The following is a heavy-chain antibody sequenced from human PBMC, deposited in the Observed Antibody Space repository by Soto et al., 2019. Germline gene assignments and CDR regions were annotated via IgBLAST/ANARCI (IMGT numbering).Heavy chain of an antibody. D-gene: IGHD4-17*01. V-gene: IGHV4-34*01. CDR1: GGSFSGYY. CDR3: ARFVTTVVTPWFDP. J-gene: IGHJ5*02. Sequence: QVQIQQWGAGLLKPSETLSLTCAVYGGSFSGYYWSWIRQPPGKGLEWSGESNHSGSTNYNPSLKSRVTISVDTSKTQFSLKLSSVTAADTAVYYCARFVTTVVTPWFDPWGQGTLVTVSS. CDR2: SNHSGST.